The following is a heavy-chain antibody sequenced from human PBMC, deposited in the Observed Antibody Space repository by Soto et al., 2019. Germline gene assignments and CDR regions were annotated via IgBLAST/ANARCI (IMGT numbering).Heavy chain of an antibody. CDR1: GGTLSGDT. Sequence: ASVQGSCKGSGGTLSGDTVGWVRQAPGQGLEWMGRVTPNKGKTNYAQKFQGRVTISADTSTSTAYMELRSLRSDDTAVYYCATRSPAFDYWGQGTLVTVSS. CDR3: ATRSPAFDY. J-gene: IGHJ4*02. V-gene: IGHV1-69*02. CDR2: VTPNKGKT.